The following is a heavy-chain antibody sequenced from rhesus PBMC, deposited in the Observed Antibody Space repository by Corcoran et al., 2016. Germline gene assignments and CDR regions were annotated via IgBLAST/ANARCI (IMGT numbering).Heavy chain of an antibody. CDR1: GGSISSNY. Sequence: QVQLQESGPGLVKPSETLSLTCAVSGGSISSNYWSWIRQPPGKGLEWIGYIDGSSGNTYYNPSLKSRVTISTDTSKNQFSLKLSSVTAADTAVYYCAREVTYGSLFDYWGQGVLVTVSS. V-gene: IGHV4-165*01. J-gene: IGHJ4*01. D-gene: IGHD4-4*01. CDR2: IDGSSGNT. CDR3: AREVTYGSLFDY.